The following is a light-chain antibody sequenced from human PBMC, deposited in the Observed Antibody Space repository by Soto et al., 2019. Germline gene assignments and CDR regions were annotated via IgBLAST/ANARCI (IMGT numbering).Light chain of an antibody. CDR2: AAS. V-gene: IGKV1-16*02. CDR1: QDISNC. CDR3: LQYIDYPRT. Sequence: DIQMTQSPSSLSASVGDRVTITCRASQDISNCLAWFQQKPGKAPKDLFYAASSLQSGVPSKFSGSGSGTDFTLTISSMQPEDFATYYCLQYIDYPRTFGQGTKVEI. J-gene: IGKJ1*01.